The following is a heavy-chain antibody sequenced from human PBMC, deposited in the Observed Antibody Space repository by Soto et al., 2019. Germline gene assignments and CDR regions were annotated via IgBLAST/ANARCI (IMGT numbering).Heavy chain of an antibody. D-gene: IGHD3-10*01. J-gene: IGHJ4*02. CDR3: ATELGENPASPFDA. CDR2: IIPLFGTA. Sequence: QVQLVQSGAEVKKPGSSVKVSCQASGVTFSSETLGWVRQAPGQGLEWVGGIIPLFGTASYAQKFQGRVTITADESTSTVYMELSSLRSDDTAVYFCATELGENPASPFDAWGQGTLVTVSS. CDR1: GVTFSSET. V-gene: IGHV1-69*01.